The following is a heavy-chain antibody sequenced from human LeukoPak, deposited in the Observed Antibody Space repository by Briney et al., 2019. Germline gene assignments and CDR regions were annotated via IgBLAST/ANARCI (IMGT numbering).Heavy chain of an antibody. J-gene: IGHJ4*02. V-gene: IGHV1-8*01. D-gene: IGHD2-15*01. Sequence: GASVKVSCKASGYTFISYDINWVRQVTGQGLEWMGWMNPKSGNTGYAQKFQGRVTITRNTSISTAFMELSSLRAEDTAVYYCAKGGWPYDYWGQGTLVTVSS. CDR1: GYTFISYD. CDR2: MNPKSGNT. CDR3: AKGGWPYDY.